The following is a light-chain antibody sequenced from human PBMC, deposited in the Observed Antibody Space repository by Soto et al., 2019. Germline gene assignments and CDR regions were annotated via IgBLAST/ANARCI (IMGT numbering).Light chain of an antibody. J-gene: IGLJ1*01. Sequence: QSVLTQPRSVSGSPGQSVTISCTGTSSDVGAYNSVSWYQQYPGKAPKLMIYDVNKWPAGVPDRFSASKSGNTASLTISGLQAEDEADYYCCSYGGTYNVFGTGTKLTVL. V-gene: IGLV2-11*01. CDR2: DVN. CDR1: SSDVGAYNS. CDR3: CSYGGTYNV.